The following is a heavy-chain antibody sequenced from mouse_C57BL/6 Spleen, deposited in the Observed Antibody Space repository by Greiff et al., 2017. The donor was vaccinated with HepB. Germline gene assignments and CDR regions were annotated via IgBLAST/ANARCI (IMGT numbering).Heavy chain of an antibody. CDR2: IYPSDSET. V-gene: IGHV1-61*01. CDR1: GYTFTSYW. J-gene: IGHJ3*01. Sequence: VQLQQPGAELVRPGSSVKLSCKASGYTFTSYWMDWVKQRPGQGLEWIGNIYPSDSETHYNQKFKDKATLTVDKSASTAYMQLSSLTSEDSAVYYGAREAGYYYGGSGSFAYWGQGTLVTVSA. CDR3: AREAGYYYGGSGSFAY. D-gene: IGHD1-1*01.